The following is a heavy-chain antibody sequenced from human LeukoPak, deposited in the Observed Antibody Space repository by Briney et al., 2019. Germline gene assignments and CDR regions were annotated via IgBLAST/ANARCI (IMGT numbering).Heavy chain of an antibody. CDR3: ASRYFDY. CDR1: GFTFDDYA. J-gene: IGHJ4*02. V-gene: IGHV3-9*01. Sequence: PGGSLRLSCAASGFTFDDYAMHWVRQAPGKGLEWVSGISWNSGSIGYADSVKGRFTISRDNAKNSLYLQMNSLRAEDTALYYCASRYFDYWGQGTLVTVSS. CDR2: ISWNSGSI.